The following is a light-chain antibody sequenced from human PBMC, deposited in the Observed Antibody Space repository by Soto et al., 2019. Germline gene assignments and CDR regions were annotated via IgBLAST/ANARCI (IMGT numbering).Light chain of an antibody. J-gene: IGKJ5*01. CDR1: QSVSSY. V-gene: IGKV3-11*01. Sequence: IVLTQSPATLSLSPGERATLSCRASQSVSSYLAWYQQKPGQAPRLLIYDASNRATGIPARFSGSGSGTDFTLSISSLEPEDCAVYYCQQRSNWPPITVGQGTRLEIK. CDR2: DAS. CDR3: QQRSNWPPIT.